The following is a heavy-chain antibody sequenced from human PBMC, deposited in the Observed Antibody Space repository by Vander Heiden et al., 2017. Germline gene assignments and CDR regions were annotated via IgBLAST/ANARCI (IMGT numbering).Heavy chain of an antibody. Sequence: EVQLVESGGGLVQPGGSLRLSCAASGFTFNNFEMNWVRQAPGKGLEWVSYITTSGTTIYYADAVKGRFTFSRDNAKNSLYLQMNSLRAEDTAVYYCARDGGGIFWFDAWGQGTLVTVSS. CDR3: ARDGGGIFWFDA. V-gene: IGHV3-48*03. CDR2: ITTSGTTI. CDR1: GFTFNNFE. J-gene: IGHJ5*02. D-gene: IGHD3-16*01.